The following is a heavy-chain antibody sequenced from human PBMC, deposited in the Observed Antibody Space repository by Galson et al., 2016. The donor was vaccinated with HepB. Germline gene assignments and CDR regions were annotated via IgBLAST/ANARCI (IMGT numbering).Heavy chain of an antibody. CDR2: IYSGGET. D-gene: IGHD3/OR15-3a*01. CDR3: ARDNWTWN. Sequence: SLRLSCAASGVTVSNNYMSWVRQAPGRGLEWVSVIYSGGETYYADSVKGRFTISRDNSKNTVFLQMNSLRAEDTAVYYCARDNWTWNGGQGTLVTVSS. V-gene: IGHV3-66*01. J-gene: IGHJ4*02. CDR1: GVTVSNNY.